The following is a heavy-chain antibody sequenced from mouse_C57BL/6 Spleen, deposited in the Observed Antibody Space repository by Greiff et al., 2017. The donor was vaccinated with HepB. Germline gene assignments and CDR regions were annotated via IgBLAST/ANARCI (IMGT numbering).Heavy chain of an antibody. J-gene: IGHJ4*01. V-gene: IGHV5-6*01. D-gene: IGHD2-3*01. CDR3: ARRWLPNYYAMDY. CDR1: GFTFSSYG. CDR2: ISSGGSYT. Sequence: EVQVVESGGDLVKPGGSLKLSCAASGFTFSSYGMSWVRQTPDKRLEWVATISSGGSYTYYPDSVKGRFTISRDNAKNTLYLQMSSLKSEDTAMYYCARRWLPNYYAMDYWVKEPQSPSPQ.